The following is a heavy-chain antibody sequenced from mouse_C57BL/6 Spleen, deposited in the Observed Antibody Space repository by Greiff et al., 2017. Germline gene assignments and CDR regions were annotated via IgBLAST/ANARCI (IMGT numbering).Heavy chain of an antibody. J-gene: IGHJ3*01. CDR3: VRGGAYYDYDGLFAY. D-gene: IGHD2-4*01. CDR1: GYSFTDYN. Sequence: EVQLQESGPELVKPGSSVKISCKASGYSFTDYNMNWVKQSNGKSLEWIGVINPNYGTTSYNQKFKGKATLTVDQSSSTAYMQLNSLTSEDSAVYYCVRGGAYYDYDGLFAYWGQGTLVTVSA. CDR2: INPNYGTT. V-gene: IGHV1-39*01.